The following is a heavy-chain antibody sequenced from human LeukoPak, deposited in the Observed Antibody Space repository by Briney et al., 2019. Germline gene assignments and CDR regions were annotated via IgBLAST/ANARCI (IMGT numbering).Heavy chain of an antibody. CDR3: AAAPQTYRYLAY. J-gene: IGHJ4*02. CDR1: GFSFSSYS. Sequence: GGSLRLSCAASGFSFSSYSMHWIRQAPGKGLEWVALISHAGSNEYYAASVKGRFTISRDNSNNTFYLQMNSLRPEDTAVYYCAAAPQTYRYLAYWGQGTLVTVSS. D-gene: IGHD3-16*02. V-gene: IGHV3-30*03. CDR2: ISHAGSNE.